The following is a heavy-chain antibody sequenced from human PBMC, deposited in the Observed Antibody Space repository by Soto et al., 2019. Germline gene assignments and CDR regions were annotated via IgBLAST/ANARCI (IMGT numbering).Heavy chain of an antibody. CDR3: ASPNRVRVRGGYDYYYGMDV. J-gene: IGHJ6*02. Sequence: QLQLQESGPGLVKPSETLSLTCTVSGGSISSSSYYWGWIRQPPGKGLEWIGSIYYSGSTYYNPSLKSRVTKSVDTSKNQFSLKLSSVTAADTAVYYCASPNRVRVRGGYDYYYGMDVWGQGTTVTVSS. D-gene: IGHD3-10*01. CDR2: IYYSGST. V-gene: IGHV4-39*01. CDR1: GGSISSSSYY.